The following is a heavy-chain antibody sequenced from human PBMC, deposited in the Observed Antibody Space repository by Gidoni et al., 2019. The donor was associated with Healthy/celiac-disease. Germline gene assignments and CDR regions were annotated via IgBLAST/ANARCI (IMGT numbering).Heavy chain of an antibody. D-gene: IGHD3-3*01. CDR3: TRQYDFWSGYYTH. CDR1: GFTFSGSA. J-gene: IGHJ4*02. V-gene: IGHV3-73*02. Sequence: EVQLVESGGGLVQPGGSLKLSCAASGFTFSGSAMHWVRQASGKGLEWVGRIRSKANSYATAYAASVKGRFTISRDDSKNTAYLQMNSLKTEDTAVYYCTRQYDFWSGYYTHWGQGTLVTVSS. CDR2: IRSKANSYAT.